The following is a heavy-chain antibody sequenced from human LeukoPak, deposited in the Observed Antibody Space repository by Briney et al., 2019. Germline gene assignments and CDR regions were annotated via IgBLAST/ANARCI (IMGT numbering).Heavy chain of an antibody. Sequence: ASVKVSCKASGLTLTTIYMHWVRQAPGQGLEWVAVLYPGGNKAIYAQRFQGRFTLTRDTSTNTVYMEVTSLPSEDTAIYYCASEVPRTSRFDHWGQGTLVTVSS. D-gene: IGHD2-8*01. CDR2: LYPGGNKA. CDR3: ASEVPRTSRFDH. CDR1: GLTLTTIY. V-gene: IGHV1-46*01. J-gene: IGHJ4*02.